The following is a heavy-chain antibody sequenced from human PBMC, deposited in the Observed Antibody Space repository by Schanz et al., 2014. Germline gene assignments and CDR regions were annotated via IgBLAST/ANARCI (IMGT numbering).Heavy chain of an antibody. D-gene: IGHD3-22*01. CDR3: AKDGRLPYYGTGSDFDY. V-gene: IGHV3-48*04. Sequence: VQLVESGGGMVQPGGSLRLSCAASGFTFRSYSMNWVRQAPGKGLEWISYISSTSRATYYADSVKGRFTTSRDNGKKSMYLQMNSLRAGDTAVYYCAKDGRLPYYGTGSDFDYWGQGTLVAVSS. CDR1: GFTFRSYS. J-gene: IGHJ4*02. CDR2: ISSTSRAT.